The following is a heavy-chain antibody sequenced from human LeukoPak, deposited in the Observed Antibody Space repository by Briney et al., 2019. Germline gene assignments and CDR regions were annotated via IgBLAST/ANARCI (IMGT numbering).Heavy chain of an antibody. D-gene: IGHD6-13*01. CDR2: INHSGST. CDR3: ARGYSSSWYYAEYFQH. CDR1: GGSFSGNY. J-gene: IGHJ1*01. Sequence: PXETLSLTCAVYGGSFSGNYWSWIRQPXGKGLEWIGEINHSGSTNYNPSLKSRVTISVDTSKNQFSLKLSSVTAADTAVYYCARGYSSSWYYAEYFQHWGQGTLVTVSS. V-gene: IGHV4-34*01.